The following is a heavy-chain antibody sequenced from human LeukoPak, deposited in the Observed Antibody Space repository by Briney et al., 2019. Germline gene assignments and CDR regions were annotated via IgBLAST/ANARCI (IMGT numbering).Heavy chain of an antibody. CDR3: ARELLWFGTYYYGMDV. Sequence: PSETLSLTCTVSGGSISSYYWSWIRQPAGKGLEWIGRIYTSGSTNYNPSLKSQVTMSVDTSKNQFSLKLSSVTAADTAVYYCARELLWFGTYYYGMDVWGQGTTVTVSS. J-gene: IGHJ6*02. CDR2: IYTSGST. V-gene: IGHV4-4*07. CDR1: GGSISSYY. D-gene: IGHD3-10*01.